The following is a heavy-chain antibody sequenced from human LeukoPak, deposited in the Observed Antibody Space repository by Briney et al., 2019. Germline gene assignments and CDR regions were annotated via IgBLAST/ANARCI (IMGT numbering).Heavy chain of an antibody. Sequence: ASVKVSCKASGYTFTGYYMHWVRQAPGQGLEWMGWINPNSGGTNYAQKFQGRVTMTRDTSISTAYMELSRLRSDDAAVYYCARVGYSRSWYVGSLVYWGQGTLVTVSS. J-gene: IGHJ4*02. CDR2: INPNSGGT. V-gene: IGHV1-2*02. CDR3: ARVGYSRSWYVGSLVY. CDR1: GYTFTGYY. D-gene: IGHD6-13*01.